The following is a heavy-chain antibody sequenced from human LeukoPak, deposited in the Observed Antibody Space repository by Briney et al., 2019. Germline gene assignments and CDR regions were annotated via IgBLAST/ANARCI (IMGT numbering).Heavy chain of an antibody. CDR2: MYNRGST. Sequence: SETLSLTCTVSGASISGYYWSWIRQSPGKELEWIGYMYNRGSTIYNPSLKSRVTISTDTSKNQFSLRLTSVTAADTAVYYCARAEKAVTGTLDYWGQGTLITVSS. CDR3: ARAEKAVTGTLDY. D-gene: IGHD6-19*01. V-gene: IGHV4-59*01. CDR1: GASISGYY. J-gene: IGHJ4*02.